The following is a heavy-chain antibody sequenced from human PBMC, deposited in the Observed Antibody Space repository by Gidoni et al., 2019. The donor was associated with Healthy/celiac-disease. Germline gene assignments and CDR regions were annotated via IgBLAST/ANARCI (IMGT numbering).Heavy chain of an antibody. J-gene: IGHJ6*04. CDR2: ISAYNGNT. Sequence: QVPLVQSGAEVKTPGASVKVSCKASGYTFTSYGISWVRQAPGQGLEWMGWISAYNGNTNYAKKLQGRVTMTTDTSTSTAYMGLRSLRSDDTAVYYCARDSGYDFNYYGMDVWGKGTTVTVSS. CDR1: GYTFTSYG. D-gene: IGHD5-12*01. CDR3: ARDSGYDFNYYGMDV. V-gene: IGHV1-18*01.